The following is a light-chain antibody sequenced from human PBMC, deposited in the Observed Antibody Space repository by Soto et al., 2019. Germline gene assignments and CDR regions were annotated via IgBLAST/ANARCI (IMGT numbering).Light chain of an antibody. CDR2: GAS. V-gene: IGKV3-20*01. CDR3: QQYGS. J-gene: IGKJ4*01. CDR1: QSVSSSY. Sequence: EIVLPQSPATLSVSPGERATLSCRASQSVSSSYLAWYQQKPGQAPMLLIYGASSRATGIPDRLSGSGSATDFTRTISRLEPEDFAVYYCQQYGSFGGGTKVEIK.